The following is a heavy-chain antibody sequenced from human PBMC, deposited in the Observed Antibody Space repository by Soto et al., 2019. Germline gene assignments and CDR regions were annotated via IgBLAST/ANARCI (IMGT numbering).Heavy chain of an antibody. CDR2: IDPSDSYT. Sequence: PGESLKISCKGSGYSFTSYWISWVRQMPWKGLDWVVRIDPSDSYTQYSPSFQGHVTISADKSISTAYLQWSSLKASDTAMYYCASPLYSSSSYVWGQGTLVTVSS. D-gene: IGHD6-13*01. CDR3: ASPLYSSSSYV. J-gene: IGHJ4*02. V-gene: IGHV5-10-1*01. CDR1: GYSFTSYW.